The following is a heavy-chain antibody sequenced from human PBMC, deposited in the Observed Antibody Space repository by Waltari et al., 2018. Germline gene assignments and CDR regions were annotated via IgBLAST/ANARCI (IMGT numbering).Heavy chain of an antibody. CDR2: IKKDGSEE. Sequence: EVQLVESGGGLVQPGGSLRLSCAASGFTLSSYWMSWVRQAPGKGLEWVANIKKDGSEEYYVDSVRGRFTISRDNAKNSLYLQMNSLRPEDTAVYYCARDRWFAFDIWGQGTMVTVSS. J-gene: IGHJ3*02. CDR3: ARDRWFAFDI. CDR1: GFTLSSYW. V-gene: IGHV3-7*01. D-gene: IGHD2-15*01.